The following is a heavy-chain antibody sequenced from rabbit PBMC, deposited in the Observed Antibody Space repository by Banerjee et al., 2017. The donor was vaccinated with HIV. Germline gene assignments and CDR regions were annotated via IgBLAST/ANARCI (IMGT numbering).Heavy chain of an antibody. V-gene: IGHV1S45*01. J-gene: IGHJ4*01. CDR2: IVTSTGST. CDR1: GFSFSSNN. CDR3: ARSFNL. Sequence: QEQLEESGGDLVKPEGSLTLTCTASGFSFSSNNMCWVRQAPGKGLEWIACIVTSTGSTYYANWVNGRFTISKTSSTTVTLQMTSLTAADTATYFCARSFNLWGPGTLVTVS.